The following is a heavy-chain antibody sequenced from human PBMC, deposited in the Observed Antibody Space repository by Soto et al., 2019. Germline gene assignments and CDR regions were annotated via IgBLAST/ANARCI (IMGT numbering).Heavy chain of an antibody. V-gene: IGHV1-3*01. CDR3: ARDILSVGPRANDAFDV. CDR2: INPDNGNT. J-gene: IGHJ3*01. D-gene: IGHD2-8*02. CDR1: GFTLVDNL. Sequence: QGQLFQSGAEWRKLGASENISGWASGFTLVDNLRNGVRKAPGQSLEWRGWINPDNGNTRYSQTCQGRVTISRHSTASIAYVEVTDLTSEDTAVYYCARDILSVGPRANDAFDVWGQGTMVTVSS.